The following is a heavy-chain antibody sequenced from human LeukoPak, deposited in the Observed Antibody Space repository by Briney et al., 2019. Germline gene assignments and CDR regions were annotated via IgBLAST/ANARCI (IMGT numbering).Heavy chain of an antibody. Sequence: GGSLRLSCAASGFTFSSYAMNWVRQAPGKGLEWHSGISGSGGSTYYADSVKGRVTISRDNSKNTLYLQMNSLRAEDTAVYYCAKDLSSSWNYFDYWGQGTLVTVSS. CDR1: GFTFSSYA. CDR2: ISGSGGST. D-gene: IGHD6-13*01. CDR3: AKDLSSSWNYFDY. J-gene: IGHJ4*02. V-gene: IGHV3-23*01.